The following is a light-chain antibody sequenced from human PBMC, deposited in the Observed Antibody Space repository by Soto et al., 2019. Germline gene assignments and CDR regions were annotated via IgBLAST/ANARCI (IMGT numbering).Light chain of an antibody. CDR2: KAS. Sequence: DIQMTQSPSTLSASVGDRVTITCRASQSISSWLAWYQQKPGKAPKLLIYKASSLESGVPSRFSRSGSGTEFTFTISSLQPDDFATYYCRQHNSHPWTFGQGTKVEIK. J-gene: IGKJ1*01. V-gene: IGKV1-5*03. CDR3: RQHNSHPWT. CDR1: QSISSW.